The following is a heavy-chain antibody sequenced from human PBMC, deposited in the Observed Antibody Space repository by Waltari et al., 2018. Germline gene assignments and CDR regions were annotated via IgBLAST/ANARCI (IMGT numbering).Heavy chain of an antibody. J-gene: IGHJ4*02. V-gene: IGHV4-34*01. CDR2: INHSGST. Sequence: QLQLQQRGAGLLKPSETLSLTCAVYGSSFSGYYWSWIRQPPGKGLEWIGEINHSGSTNYNPSLKSRVTISVDTSKNQFSLKLSSVTAADTAVYYCASMAAAGTRDYWGQGTLVTVSS. D-gene: IGHD6-13*01. CDR3: ASMAAAGTRDY. CDR1: GSSFSGYY.